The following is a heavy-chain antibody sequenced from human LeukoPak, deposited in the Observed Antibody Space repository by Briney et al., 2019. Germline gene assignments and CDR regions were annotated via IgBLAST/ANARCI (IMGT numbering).Heavy chain of an antibody. D-gene: IGHD3-9*01. J-gene: IGHJ4*02. V-gene: IGHV4-34*01. CDR3: ARHGDILTGYHDY. CDR1: GGSFSGYY. Sequence: SETLSLTCAVYGGSFSGYYWSWIRQPPGKGLEWIGEINHSGSTNYNPSLKSRVTISVDTSKNQFSLKLSSVTAADTAVYYCARHGDILTGYHDYWGQGTLVTVSS. CDR2: INHSGST.